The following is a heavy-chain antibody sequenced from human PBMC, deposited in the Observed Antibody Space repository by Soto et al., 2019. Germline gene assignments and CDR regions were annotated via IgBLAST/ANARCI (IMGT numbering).Heavy chain of an antibody. J-gene: IGHJ6*02. CDR2: IYYSGST. CDR3: ARVCGGDCHNGMDV. CDR1: GGSISSGVYY. Sequence: SETLSLTCTVAGGSISSGVYYWSWIRQHPGKALEWIGYIYYSGSTYYNPSLKSRVTISLDTSKNQFSLKLSSVTAADTAVYYCARVCGGDCHNGMDVWGQGTTVTVSS. V-gene: IGHV4-31*03. D-gene: IGHD2-21*02.